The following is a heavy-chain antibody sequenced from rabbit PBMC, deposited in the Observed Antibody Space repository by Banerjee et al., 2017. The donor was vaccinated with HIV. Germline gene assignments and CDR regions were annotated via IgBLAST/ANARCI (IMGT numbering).Heavy chain of an antibody. V-gene: IGHV1S45*01. CDR2: IYSGDGRT. CDR3: ARSYWTFNYVGYRFNL. Sequence: QEQLVESGGGLVQPEGSLTLTCTASGIDFSSNYWMCWVRQAPGKGPEWIACIYSGDGRTYYASWAKGRFTISKTSSTTVTLQMTSLTAADTATYFCARSYWTFNYVGYRFNLWGPGTLVTVS. CDR1: GIDFSSNYW. D-gene: IGHD4-2*01. J-gene: IGHJ4*01.